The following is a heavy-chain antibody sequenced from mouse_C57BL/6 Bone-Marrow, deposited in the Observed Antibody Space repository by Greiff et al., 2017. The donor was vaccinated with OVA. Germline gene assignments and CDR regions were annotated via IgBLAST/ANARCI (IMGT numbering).Heavy chain of an antibody. Sequence: SGAVLARPGASVKLSCKASGYTFTSYTMHWVKQRPGQGLEWIGYINPSSGYTKYNQKFKDKATLTADKSSSTAYMQLSSVISEDSAVYYCARRSYYDYDYYAMDYWGQGTSVTVSS. CDR2: INPSSGYT. V-gene: IGHV1-4*01. CDR1: GYTFTSYT. J-gene: IGHJ4*01. D-gene: IGHD2-4*01. CDR3: ARRSYYDYDYYAMDY.